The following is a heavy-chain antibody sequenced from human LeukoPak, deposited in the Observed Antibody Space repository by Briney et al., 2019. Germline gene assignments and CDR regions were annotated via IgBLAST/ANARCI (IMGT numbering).Heavy chain of an antibody. D-gene: IGHD3-3*01. Sequence: PGGSLRLSCAASGFTFSSYGMHWVRQAPGKGLEWVAFIRYDGSNKYYADSVKGRFTISRDNSKNTLYLQMNSLRAEDTAVYYCAKTQDYDFWSGPLRLGFDYWGQGTLVTVSS. CDR3: AKTQDYDFWSGPLRLGFDY. CDR1: GFTFSSYG. CDR2: IRYDGSNK. J-gene: IGHJ4*02. V-gene: IGHV3-30*02.